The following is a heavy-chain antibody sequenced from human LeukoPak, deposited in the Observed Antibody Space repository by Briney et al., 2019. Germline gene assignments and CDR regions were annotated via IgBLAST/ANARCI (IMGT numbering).Heavy chain of an antibody. J-gene: IGHJ4*02. D-gene: IGHD5-18*01. CDR1: GLTLSDHY. CDR3: ARIGYSDPNFDY. CDR2: LRNKADRSTA. Sequence: GGSLRLSCAASGLTLSDHYMDWVRQAPGKGLEWVGRLRNKADRSTAEYAASVKGRFSISRDDSKNSLYLQMNSLQSEDTAVYFCARIGYSDPNFDYWGQGTLVTVSS. V-gene: IGHV3-72*01.